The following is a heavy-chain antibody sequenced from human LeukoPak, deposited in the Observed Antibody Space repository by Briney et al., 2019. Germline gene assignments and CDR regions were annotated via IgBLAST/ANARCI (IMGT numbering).Heavy chain of an antibody. CDR3: AKDYVSGGGYWDFDY. J-gene: IGHJ4*02. V-gene: IGHV3-66*01. CDR2: IYRGDSK. D-gene: IGHD5-24*01. Sequence: GGSLRLSCEASGFIVSSNYLSWVRQAPGKGLEWGSVIYRGDSKKYADSVKGRFTISRDNSKNTVYLQMNSLRVEDTAVYYCAKDYVSGGGYWDFDYWGQGALVTVSS. CDR1: GFIVSSNY.